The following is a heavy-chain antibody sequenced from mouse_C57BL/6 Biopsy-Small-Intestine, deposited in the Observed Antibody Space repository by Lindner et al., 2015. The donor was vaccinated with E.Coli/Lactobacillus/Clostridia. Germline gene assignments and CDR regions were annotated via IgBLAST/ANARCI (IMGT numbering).Heavy chain of an antibody. CDR2: IDPEDGET. CDR1: GFNIKDYF. D-gene: IGHD2-4*01. CDR3: ARGDDYLFTY. Sequence: VQLQESGAELVKPGASVRLSCTASGFNIKDYFMHWVKQRPEQDLEWIGRIDPEDGETKYAPKFQGKATIKTDTSSNTAYLQLSSLTFEDTAVYCCARGDDYLFTYWGQGTLVTVSA. V-gene: IGHV14-2*01. J-gene: IGHJ3*01.